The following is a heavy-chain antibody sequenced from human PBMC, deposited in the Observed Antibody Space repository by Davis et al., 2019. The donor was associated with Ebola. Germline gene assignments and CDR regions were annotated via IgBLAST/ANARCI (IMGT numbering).Heavy chain of an antibody. D-gene: IGHD4-11*01. CDR2: ISSSSSYT. CDR1: GFTFSDYY. J-gene: IGHJ6*02. CDR3: ARETGVTNSYYYGMDV. Sequence: GESLKISCAASGFTFSDYYMSWIRQAPGKGLEWVSYISSSSSYTNYADSVKGRFTISRDNAKNSLYLQMNSLRAEDTAVYYCARETGVTNSYYYGMDVWGQGTTVTVSS. V-gene: IGHV3-11*06.